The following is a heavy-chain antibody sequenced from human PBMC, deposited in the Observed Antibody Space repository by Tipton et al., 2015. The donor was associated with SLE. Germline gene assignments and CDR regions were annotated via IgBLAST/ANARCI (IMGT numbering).Heavy chain of an antibody. D-gene: IGHD1-26*01. CDR3: ARHGYVGATDY. CDR2: ISSSSSYI. V-gene: IGHV3-21*01. Sequence: SLILSCAASGLTFSSYAMSWVRQAPGKGLEWVSAISSSSSYIYYADSVKGRFTISRDNAKNSLYLQMNSLRAEDTAVYYCARHGYVGATDYWGQGTLVTVSS. J-gene: IGHJ4*02. CDR1: GLTFSSYA.